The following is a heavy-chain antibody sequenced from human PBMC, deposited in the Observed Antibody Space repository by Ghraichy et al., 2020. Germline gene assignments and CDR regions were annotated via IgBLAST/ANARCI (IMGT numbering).Heavy chain of an antibody. CDR2: IHYSGDT. J-gene: IGHJ4*02. D-gene: IGHD1-26*01. CDR1: GGSITPYY. V-gene: IGHV4-59*08. CDR3: ATHTWEGDHRHTHFDY. Sequence: SETLSLTCTVSGGSITPYYLNWIRQPPGKGLQWIGHIHYSGDTKYNPSFKSRVTISVDASNNRFSLRLSSVTAADAAVYYCATHTWEGDHRHTHFDYWGRGTLVTVSS.